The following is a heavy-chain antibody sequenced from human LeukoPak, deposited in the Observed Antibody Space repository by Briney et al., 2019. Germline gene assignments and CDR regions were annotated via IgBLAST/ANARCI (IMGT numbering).Heavy chain of an antibody. CDR1: GFTFDDYA. V-gene: IGHV3-9*03. D-gene: IGHD5-12*01. CDR2: INWNSDSI. J-gene: IGHJ4*02. CDR3: AKDRLSGYSGGVIDY. Sequence: GGSLRLSCAVSGFTFDDYAMHWVRQVPGKGLEWVSGINWNSDSIGYADSVKGRFTISRDNAKNSLYLQMNSLRAEDMALYYCAKDRLSGYSGGVIDYWGQGTLVTVSS.